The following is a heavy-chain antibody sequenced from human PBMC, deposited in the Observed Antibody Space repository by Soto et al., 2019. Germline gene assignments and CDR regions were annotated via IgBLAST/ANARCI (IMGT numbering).Heavy chain of an antibody. V-gene: IGHV4-30-4*01. CDR3: ASSSQYGMDV. CDR2: IYYSGNT. J-gene: IGHJ6*02. Sequence: QVQLQESGPGLVKPSQTLSLTCSVSGGSISSGYYYWSWIRQPPGKGLEWIGNIYYSGNTYYNPSVKSRLIISIDTSKYQFSLKVGSVTAADTAVYYCASSSQYGMDVWGQGTTVTVSS. CDR1: GGSISSGYYY.